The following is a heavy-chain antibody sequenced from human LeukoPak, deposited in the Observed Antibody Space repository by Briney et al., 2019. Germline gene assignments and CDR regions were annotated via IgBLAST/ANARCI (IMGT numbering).Heavy chain of an antibody. CDR2: MNPNSGNT. CDR3: ARRGSGSYFGYYYYMDV. V-gene: IGHV1-8*01. Sequence: ASVKVSYKASGYTFTSYDINWVRQATGQGLEWMGWMNPNSGNTGYAQKFQGRVTMTRNTSISTAYMELSSLRSEDTAVYYCARRGSGSYFGYYYYMDVWGKGTTVTVSS. J-gene: IGHJ6*03. D-gene: IGHD3-10*01. CDR1: GYTFTSYD.